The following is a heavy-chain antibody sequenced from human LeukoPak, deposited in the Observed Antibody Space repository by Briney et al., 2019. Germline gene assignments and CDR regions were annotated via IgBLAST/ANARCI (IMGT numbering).Heavy chain of an antibody. J-gene: IGHJ6*02. D-gene: IGHD2/OR15-2a*01. V-gene: IGHV1-8*01. CDR1: GYTFTSYD. CDR3: AVRGGLVKLSPDYYYYGLDV. Sequence: ASVKVSCRASGYTFTSYDINWVRQPTGQGLEWMGWMNPKSRNTGYAQKFQGRVTMTRNTSINTAYMELSSLRSEDTAVYYCAVRGGLVKLSPDYYYYGLDVWGQGTTVTVSS. CDR2: MNPKSRNT.